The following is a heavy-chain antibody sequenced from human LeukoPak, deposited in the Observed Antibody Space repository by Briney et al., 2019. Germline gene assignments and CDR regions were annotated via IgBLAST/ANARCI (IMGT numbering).Heavy chain of an antibody. CDR3: AKDLTRSRLWTTKSTGFDY. D-gene: IGHD2-21*01. CDR2: IRSDGSIK. CDR1: GFSFSSYG. V-gene: IGHV3-30*02. J-gene: IGHJ4*02. Sequence: PGGSLRLSCGVSGFSFSSYGIHWVRQAPGKGLEWVAFIRSDGSIKYYADSVKGRFTISRDNSKNTLYLQMNSLRAEDTAVYYCAKDLTRSRLWTTKSTGFDYWGQGTLVTVSS.